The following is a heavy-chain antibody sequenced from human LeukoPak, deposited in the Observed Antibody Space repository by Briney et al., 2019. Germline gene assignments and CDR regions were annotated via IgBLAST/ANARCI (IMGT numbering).Heavy chain of an antibody. V-gene: IGHV5-51*01. D-gene: IGHD6-6*01. J-gene: IGHJ6*02. CDR2: IYPGDSDT. CDR1: GYSFTSYW. Sequence: GESLQISCKGSGYSFTSYWIGWVRQLPGKGLEWMGIIYPGDSDTRYSPSFQGQVTISADKSISTAYLQWSSLKASDTAMYYCARQSSSSGYYYYYCGMDVWGQGTTVTVSS. CDR3: ARQSSSSGYYYYYCGMDV.